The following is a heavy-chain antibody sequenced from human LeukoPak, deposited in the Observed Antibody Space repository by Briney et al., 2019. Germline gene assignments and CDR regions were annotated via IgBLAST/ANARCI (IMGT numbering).Heavy chain of an antibody. Sequence: PSETLSLTCSASGGSISSSSYYWGWIRQPPGKGLKWIGSIYYSGSTYYNPSLKSRATMSLDTSKNQFSLKLSSVTAADTAVYYCARSRNEGYCSSTSCYEFDYWGQGTLVTVSS. J-gene: IGHJ4*02. CDR1: GGSISSSSYY. V-gene: IGHV4-39*07. CDR3: ARSRNEGYCSSTSCYEFDY. D-gene: IGHD2-2*01. CDR2: IYYSGST.